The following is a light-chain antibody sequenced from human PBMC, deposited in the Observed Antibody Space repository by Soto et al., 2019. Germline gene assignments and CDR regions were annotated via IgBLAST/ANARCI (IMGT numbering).Light chain of an antibody. CDR1: QSITTW. CDR3: QQYDSYPIT. CDR2: KTS. V-gene: IGKV1-5*03. Sequence: DIQMTRSPSTLSASVGDRVTITCRASQSITTWLAWYQRKPGKAPNLLIYKTSNLEGGVPSRLSGSGSGTEFTLTISSLQPDDFATYFCQQYDSYPITFGQGILLDIK. J-gene: IGKJ5*01.